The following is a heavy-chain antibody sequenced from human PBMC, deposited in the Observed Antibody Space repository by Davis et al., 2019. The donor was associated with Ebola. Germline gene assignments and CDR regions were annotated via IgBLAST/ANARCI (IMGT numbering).Heavy chain of an antibody. Sequence: AASVKVSCKASGGTFSSYAISWARQAPGQGLERMGGIIPIFGTANYAQKFQGRVTITADKSTSTAYMELSSLRSEDTAVYYCARDASGILEWLPYNWFDPWGQGTLVTVSS. D-gene: IGHD3-3*01. V-gene: IGHV1-69*06. CDR1: GGTFSSYA. J-gene: IGHJ5*02. CDR2: IIPIFGTA. CDR3: ARDASGILEWLPYNWFDP.